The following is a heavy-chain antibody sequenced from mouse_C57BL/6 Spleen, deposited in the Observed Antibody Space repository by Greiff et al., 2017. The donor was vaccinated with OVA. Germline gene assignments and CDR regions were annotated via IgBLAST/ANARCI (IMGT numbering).Heavy chain of an antibody. D-gene: IGHD2-4*01. CDR2: LDPEDGET. Sequence: VQLQQSGAELVKPGASVKLSCTASGFNIKDYYMHWVKQRTEQGLEWIGRLDPEDGETKYAPKFQGKATLTADTSSTTAYLQRSSLTSEDTAVYYCARDDYDGDYYAMDYWGQGTSVTVSS. CDR3: ARDDYDGDYYAMDY. V-gene: IGHV14-2*01. CDR1: GFNIKDYY. J-gene: IGHJ4*01.